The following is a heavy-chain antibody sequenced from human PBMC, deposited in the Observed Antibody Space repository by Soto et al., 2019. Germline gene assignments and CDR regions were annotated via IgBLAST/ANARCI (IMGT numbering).Heavy chain of an antibody. CDR2: TDYSGST. D-gene: IGHD3-16*01. J-gene: IGHJ6*02. CDR3: ARDKGLPEGYYNYGMDV. Sequence: QVQLQESGPGLVKPSQTLSLICTVSGVSISSGAYYWSWIRQHPGKGLEWIGYTDYSGSTYYNPFLKSRVTLSVDMSKSQFSLKLNSVTAADTAVYYCARDKGLPEGYYNYGMDVWGQGTTVTVSS. CDR1: GVSISSGAYY. V-gene: IGHV4-31*03.